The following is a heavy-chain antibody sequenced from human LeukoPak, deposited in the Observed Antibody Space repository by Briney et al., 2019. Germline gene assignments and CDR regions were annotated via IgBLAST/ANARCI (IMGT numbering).Heavy chain of an antibody. CDR3: AKKAAGTAMAVYYFDY. CDR1: GFTFSSYA. D-gene: IGHD5-18*01. J-gene: IGHJ4*02. CDR2: ISYDGSNK. Sequence: PGRSLRLSCAASGFTFSSYAMHWVRQAPGKGLEWVAVISYDGSNKYYADSVKGRFTISRDNSKNTLYLQMNSLRAEDTAVYCCAKKAAGTAMAVYYFDYWGQGTLVTVSS. V-gene: IGHV3-30-3*02.